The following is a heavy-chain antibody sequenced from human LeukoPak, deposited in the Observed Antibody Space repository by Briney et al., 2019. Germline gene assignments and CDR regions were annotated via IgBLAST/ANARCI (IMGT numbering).Heavy chain of an antibody. CDR3: ARDFREGHDYGDYYYYGMDV. D-gene: IGHD4-17*01. V-gene: IGHV4-59*02. CDR1: GGSVSGYY. CDR2: IYYSGST. J-gene: IGHJ6*02. Sequence: SETLSLTCSVSGGSVSGYYWNWIRQPPGKGLEWIGYIYYSGSTNYNPSLKSRVTISVDTSKNQFSLKLSSVTAADTAVYYCARDFREGHDYGDYYYYGMDVWGQGTTVTVSS.